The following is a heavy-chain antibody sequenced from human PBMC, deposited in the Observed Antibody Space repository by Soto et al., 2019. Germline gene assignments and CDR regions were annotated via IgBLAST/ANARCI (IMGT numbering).Heavy chain of an antibody. J-gene: IGHJ6*02. CDR2: IYPDDSDT. CDR3: ARLNYDFWSGYYARLVYGMDV. CDR1: GYTFSVYW. V-gene: IGHV5-51*01. D-gene: IGHD3-3*01. Sequence: GESLKISCKASGYTFSVYWIGWVRQMPGKGLEWMGNIYPDDSDTSNNPSFDGRVTVSADKSTNTAYLQWSSLKASDTAIYYCARLNYDFWSGYYARLVYGMDVWGQGTTVTV.